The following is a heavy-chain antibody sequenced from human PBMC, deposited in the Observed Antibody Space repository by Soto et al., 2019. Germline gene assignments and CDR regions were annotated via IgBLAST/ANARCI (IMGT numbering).Heavy chain of an antibody. J-gene: IGHJ3*02. CDR3: ARDSAVAGVDYAFDI. Sequence: ASVKVSCKASGYTFTSYYMHWVRQAPGQGLEWMGIINPSGGSTSYAQKFQGRVTMTRDTSTSTVYMELSSLRSEDTAVYYCARDSAVAGVDYAFDIWGQGTMVT. CDR2: INPSGGST. V-gene: IGHV1-46*01. CDR1: GYTFTSYY. D-gene: IGHD6-19*01.